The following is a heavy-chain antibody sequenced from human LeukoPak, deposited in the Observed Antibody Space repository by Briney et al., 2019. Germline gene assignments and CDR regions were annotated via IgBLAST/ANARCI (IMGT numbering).Heavy chain of an antibody. J-gene: IGHJ6*02. CDR2: MNPNSGNT. CDR3: ARGLRPPPRFYDFWSGYYTGVADHYYYGMDV. Sequence: ASVKVSCKASGYTFTSYDINWVRQATGQGLEWMGWMNPNSGNTGYAQKFQGRVTMTRNTSISTAYMELSSLRFEDTAVYYCARGLRPPPRFYDFWSGYYTGVADHYYYGMDVWGQGTTVTVSS. CDR1: GYTFTSYD. D-gene: IGHD3-3*01. V-gene: IGHV1-8*01.